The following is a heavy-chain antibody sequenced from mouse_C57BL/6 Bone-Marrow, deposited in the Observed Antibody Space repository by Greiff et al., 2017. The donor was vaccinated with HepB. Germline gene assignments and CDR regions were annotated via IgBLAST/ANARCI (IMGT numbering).Heavy chain of an antibody. CDR1: GISITTGNYR. J-gene: IGHJ1*03. Sequence: VQLQQSGPGLVKPSQTVFLTCTVTGISITTGNYRWSWIRQFPGNKLEWIGYIYYSGTITYNPSLTSRTTITRDTPKNQFFLEMNSLTAEDTATYYCARDGGYGSSPSYWYFDVWGTGTTVTVSS. D-gene: IGHD1-1*01. V-gene: IGHV3-5*01. CDR3: ARDGGYGSSPSYWYFDV. CDR2: IYYSGTI.